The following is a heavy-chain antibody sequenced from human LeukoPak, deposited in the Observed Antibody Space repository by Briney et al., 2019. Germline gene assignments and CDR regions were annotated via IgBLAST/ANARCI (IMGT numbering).Heavy chain of an antibody. CDR2: IYYSGST. V-gene: IGHV4-39*07. D-gene: IGHD6-19*01. J-gene: IGHJ4*02. Sequence: NPSETLSLTCTVSGGSISSSSYYWGWIRQPPGKGLEWIGSIYYSGSTYYNPSLKSRVTISVDTSRNQFSLKVSSVTAADTAVYYCATRTRSGWSLGYWGQGTLVTVSS. CDR3: ATRTRSGWSLGY. CDR1: GGSISSSSYY.